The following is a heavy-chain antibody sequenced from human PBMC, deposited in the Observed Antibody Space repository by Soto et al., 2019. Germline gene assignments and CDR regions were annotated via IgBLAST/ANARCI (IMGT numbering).Heavy chain of an antibody. CDR1: GYSFTHYW. CDR3: ARRGDKAFINYAFDI. D-gene: IGHD2-21*01. CDR2: IYPGDSDT. Sequence: GESLKISCKTSGYSFTHYWIAWVRQMPGEGLEWMGIIYPGDSDTMYSPSFQGQVTASVDKSISTAYLQWSSLKASDSAIYYCARRGDKAFINYAFDIWGQGTMVTVSS. J-gene: IGHJ3*02. V-gene: IGHV5-51*01.